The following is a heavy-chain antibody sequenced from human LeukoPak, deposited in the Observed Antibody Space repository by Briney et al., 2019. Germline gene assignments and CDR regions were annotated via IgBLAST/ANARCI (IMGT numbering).Heavy chain of an antibody. J-gene: IGHJ4*02. CDR3: AKESCSGGSCYYVVMATAYDY. D-gene: IGHD2-15*01. V-gene: IGHV3-30*02. CDR1: GFTFSSYG. Sequence: GGSLRHSCAASGFTFSSYGMHWVRQAPGKGLESVALIPYDGSNKFYPDSVKGRFTISRDNSMGTLYLQMNSLRAEDTAVYYCAKESCSGGSCYYVVMATAYDYWGQGTLVTVSS. CDR2: IPYDGSNK.